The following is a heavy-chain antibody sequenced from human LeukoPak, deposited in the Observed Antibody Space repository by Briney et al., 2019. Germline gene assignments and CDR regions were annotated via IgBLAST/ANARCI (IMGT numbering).Heavy chain of an antibody. CDR2: ISGSGGST. Sequence: GRSLRLSCAASGFTFSSDAMSWVRQAPGKGLGWVSAISGSGGSTYYADSVKGRFTISRDNSKNTLYLQMHSLRAEDTAVYYCAKSLWFGELFSVSPPQPDYWGQGTLVSVSS. CDR1: GFTFSSDA. J-gene: IGHJ4*02. CDR3: AKSLWFGELFSVSPPQPDY. D-gene: IGHD3-10*01. V-gene: IGHV3-23*01.